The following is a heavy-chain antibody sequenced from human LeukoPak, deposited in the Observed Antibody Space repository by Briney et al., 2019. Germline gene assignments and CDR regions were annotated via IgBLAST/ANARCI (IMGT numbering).Heavy chain of an antibody. CDR2: ISAYNGNT. J-gene: IGHJ6*03. CDR3: AQTKSSLYDYVWGGYTNYYMDV. CDR1: GGTFSSYV. Sequence: GASVKVSCKASGGTFSSYVISWVRQAPGQGLEWMGWISAYNGNTNYAQKLQGRVTMTTDTSTSTAYMELRSLRSDDTAVYYCAQTKSSLYDYVWGGYTNYYMDVWGKGTTVTVSS. D-gene: IGHD3-16*01. V-gene: IGHV1-18*01.